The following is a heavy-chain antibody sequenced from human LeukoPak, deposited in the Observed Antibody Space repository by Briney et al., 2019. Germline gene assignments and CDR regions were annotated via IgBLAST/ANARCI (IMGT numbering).Heavy chain of an antibody. J-gene: IGHJ3*02. CDR3: ASLRGGAFDI. V-gene: IGHV3-53*01. CDR2: VYSDGST. D-gene: IGHD3-16*01. Sequence: GGSLRLSCAASGFTVSRNYMNWVRQAPGKGLEWVSVVYSDGSTYYADSVKGRFTISRDNSKNTLYLQMNSLRAEDTAVYYCASLRGGAFDIWGQGTMVTVSS. CDR1: GFTVSRNY.